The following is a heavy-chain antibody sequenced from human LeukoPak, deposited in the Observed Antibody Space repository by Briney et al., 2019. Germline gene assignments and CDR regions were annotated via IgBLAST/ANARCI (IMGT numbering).Heavy chain of an antibody. J-gene: IGHJ6*03. CDR3: AKDSRSGGLVYYYYYMDV. CDR1: GFTFDDYA. D-gene: IGHD3-16*01. Sequence: GGSLRLSCAVSGFTFDDYAMHWVRQAPGKGLGWVCLISWDGGSTYYADSVKGRFTISRDNSKNSLYLQMNSLRAEDTALYYCAKDSRSGGLVYYYYYMDVWGKGTTVTVSS. CDR2: ISWDGGST. V-gene: IGHV3-43D*03.